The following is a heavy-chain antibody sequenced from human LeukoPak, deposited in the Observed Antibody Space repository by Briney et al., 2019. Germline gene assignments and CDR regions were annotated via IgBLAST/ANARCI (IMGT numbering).Heavy chain of an antibody. J-gene: IGHJ4*02. CDR3: ARDQDGDYTFDY. D-gene: IGHD4-17*01. Sequence: GGSLRLSCAASGFTFSSYAMSWVRQAPGRGLEWVSSISGSGDSTYYADAVKGRFTISRDNSKNTLYLQMGSLRAEDMAVYYCARDQDGDYTFDYWGQGTLVTVSS. CDR1: GFTFSSYA. CDR2: ISGSGDST. V-gene: IGHV3-23*01.